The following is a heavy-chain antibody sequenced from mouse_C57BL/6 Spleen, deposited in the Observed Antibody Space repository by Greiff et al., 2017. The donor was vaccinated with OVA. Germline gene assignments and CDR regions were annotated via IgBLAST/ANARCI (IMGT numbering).Heavy chain of an antibody. CDR3: TRWGTGAMDY. J-gene: IGHJ4*01. V-gene: IGHV1-15*01. CDR1: GYTFTDYE. Sequence: VQVVESGAELVRPGASVTLSCKASGYTFTDYEMHWVKQTPVHGLEWIGAIDPETGGTAYNQKFKGKAILTADKSSSTAYMELRSLTSEDSAVYYCTRWGTGAMDYWGQGTSVTVSS. D-gene: IGHD3-3*01. CDR2: IDPETGGT.